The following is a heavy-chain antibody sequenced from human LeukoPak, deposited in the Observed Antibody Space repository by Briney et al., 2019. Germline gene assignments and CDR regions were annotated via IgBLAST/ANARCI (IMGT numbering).Heavy chain of an antibody. CDR2: ISGSGGST. CDR3: ARANYYGSGLAWAPRFDP. D-gene: IGHD3-10*01. CDR1: GFTFSSYA. J-gene: IGHJ5*02. V-gene: IGHV3-23*01. Sequence: GGSLRLSCAASGFTFSSYAMSWVRQAPGKGLEWVSAISGSGGSTYYADSVKGRFTISRDNSKNTLYLQMNSLRAEDTAVYYCARANYYGSGLAWAPRFDPWGQGTLVTVSS.